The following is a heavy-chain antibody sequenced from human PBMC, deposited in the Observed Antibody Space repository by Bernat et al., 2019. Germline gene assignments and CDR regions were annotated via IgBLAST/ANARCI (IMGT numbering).Heavy chain of an antibody. CDR3: PAGIGVFIAVAGTPSRDY. CDR1: GFTVSSNY. D-gene: IGHD6-19*01. CDR2: IYSGGST. Sequence: EVQLVESGGGLVQPGGSLRLSCAASGFTVSSNYMSWVRQAPGKGVEWGSVIYSGGSTYSADSVKGRFTISRDNSKNTLYLQMNSLRAEDTAVYYCPAGIGVFIAVAGTPSRDYWGQGTLVTVSS. V-gene: IGHV3-66*01. J-gene: IGHJ4*02.